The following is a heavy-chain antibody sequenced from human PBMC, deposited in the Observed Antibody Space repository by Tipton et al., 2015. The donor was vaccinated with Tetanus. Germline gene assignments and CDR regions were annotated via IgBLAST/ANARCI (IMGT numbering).Heavy chain of an antibody. Sequence: TLSLTCTVSGGSISSGDYYWSWIRRPPGKGPEWIGYVYSTATTYYNPSLKSRVTISVDTSKNQSSLKLTSVTAADTAAYYCARGEAYGDYPAMYFFDNWGQGTLLTVSS. J-gene: IGHJ4*02. D-gene: IGHD4-17*01. CDR2: VYSTATT. CDR1: GGSISSGDYY. CDR3: ARGEAYGDYPAMYFFDN. V-gene: IGHV4-30-4*01.